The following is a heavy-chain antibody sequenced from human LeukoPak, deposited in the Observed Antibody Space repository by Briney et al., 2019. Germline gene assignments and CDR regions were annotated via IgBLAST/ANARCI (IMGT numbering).Heavy chain of an antibody. CDR3: ARVTAGGSGSYSLYYWYFDL. D-gene: IGHD3-10*01. CDR1: GGTFISYA. CDR2: IIPIFGTA. V-gene: IGHV1-69*13. Sequence: ASVEVSCKASGGTFISYAISWVRQAPGQGLEWMGGIIPIFGTANYAQKFQGRVTITADESTSTAYMELSSLRSEDTAVYYCARVTAGGSGSYSLYYWYFDLWGRGTLVTVSS. J-gene: IGHJ2*01.